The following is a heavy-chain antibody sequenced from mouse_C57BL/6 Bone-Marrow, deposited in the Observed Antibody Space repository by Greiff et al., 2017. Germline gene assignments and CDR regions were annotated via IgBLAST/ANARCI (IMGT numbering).Heavy chain of an antibody. CDR3: TRVRIYYYGSSYAYYAMDY. Sequence: EVKLVESGEGLVKPGGSLKLSCAASGFTFSSYAMSWVRPTPEKRLEWVAYISSGGDYIYYADTVKGRFTISRDNARNTLYLQMSSLKSEDTAMYYCTRVRIYYYGSSYAYYAMDYWGQGTSVTVSS. V-gene: IGHV5-9-1*02. CDR2: ISSGGDYI. CDR1: GFTFSSYA. D-gene: IGHD1-1*01. J-gene: IGHJ4*01.